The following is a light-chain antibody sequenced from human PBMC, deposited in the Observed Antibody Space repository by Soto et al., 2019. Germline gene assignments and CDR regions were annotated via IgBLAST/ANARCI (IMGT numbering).Light chain of an antibody. CDR1: QSVSTY. V-gene: IGKV3-15*01. CDR2: GAS. J-gene: IGKJ4*01. CDR3: QQYNNWPLT. Sequence: EIVMTQSPGTLSLSPGERATLYCRASQSVSTYLAWYQQKPGQAPRLLIYGASTRATDIPARFSGSGSGTDFNLTISSLQSEDFPLYYCQQYNNWPLTFGGGTKV.